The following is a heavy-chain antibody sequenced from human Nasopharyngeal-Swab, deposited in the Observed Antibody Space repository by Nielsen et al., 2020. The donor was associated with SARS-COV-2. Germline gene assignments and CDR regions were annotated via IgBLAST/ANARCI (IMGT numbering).Heavy chain of an antibody. D-gene: IGHD3-9*01. CDR3: VKDRVLRYFDWSRGPFDC. J-gene: IGHJ4*02. CDR1: GFTFSKYW. CDR2: INSDGLST. V-gene: IGHV3-74*01. Sequence: GESLKISCAASGFTFSKYWMHWVRQAPGKGPVWVSQINSDGLSTSYADSVKGRFTISRDNAKNMLYLQMNSLRVEDTAVYYCVKDRVLRYFDWSRGPFDCWGQGTLVTVSS.